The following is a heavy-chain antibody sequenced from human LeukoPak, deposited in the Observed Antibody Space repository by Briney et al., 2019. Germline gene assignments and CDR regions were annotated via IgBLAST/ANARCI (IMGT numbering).Heavy chain of an antibody. CDR1: GFTFSSYS. Sequence: GGSLRLSCAASGFTFSSYSMNWVRQAPGKGLEWVSYISSSSTIYYADSVKGRFTISRDNAKNSLYLQMNSLRDEDTAVYYCARTSSGYLFDYWGQGTLVTVSS. V-gene: IGHV3-48*02. D-gene: IGHD3-22*01. CDR3: ARTSSGYLFDY. J-gene: IGHJ4*02. CDR2: ISSSSTI.